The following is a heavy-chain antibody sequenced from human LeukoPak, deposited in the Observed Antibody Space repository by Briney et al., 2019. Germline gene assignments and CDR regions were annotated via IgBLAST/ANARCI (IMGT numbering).Heavy chain of an antibody. Sequence: GASVKVSCKASGYTFTSYGISWVRQAPGQGLEWMGWISAYNGNTNYAQKLQGRVTMTTDTSTSTAYMELRSLRSDDTAVYYCARERYYDFWSGYYTDFDYWGQGTLVTVSS. D-gene: IGHD3-3*01. CDR1: GYTFTSYG. CDR3: ARERYYDFWSGYYTDFDY. CDR2: ISAYNGNT. V-gene: IGHV1-18*01. J-gene: IGHJ4*02.